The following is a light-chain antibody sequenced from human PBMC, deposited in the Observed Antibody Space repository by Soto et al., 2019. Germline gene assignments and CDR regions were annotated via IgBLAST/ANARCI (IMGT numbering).Light chain of an antibody. CDR1: NIGSKS. J-gene: IGLJ2*01. CDR2: YNN. Sequence: SYELTQPPSVSVAPGKAARITCGGDNIGSKSVHWYQQKPGQAPVLVISYNNDRPSGIPERFSGSNSGKTATLSISRVEAGDEADYYCQVWDSSSDHVVFGGGTKLTVL. CDR3: QVWDSSSDHVV. V-gene: IGLV3-21*04.